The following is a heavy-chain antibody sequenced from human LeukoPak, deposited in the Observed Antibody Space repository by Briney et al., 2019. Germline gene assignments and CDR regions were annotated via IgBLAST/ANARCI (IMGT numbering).Heavy chain of an antibody. V-gene: IGHV4-59*08. CDR3: ARAGHYDSSGYPFDY. J-gene: IGHJ4*02. Sequence: SETLSLTCIVSGDSITSYYWSWIRQSPGKGLEWIGNIYYSGDIHYNPSLKSRVTISVDTAKNQFSLKLDSVTAADTAVYYCARAGHYDSSGYPFDYWGQGTLVTVSS. CDR1: GDSITSYY. CDR2: IYYSGDI. D-gene: IGHD3-22*01.